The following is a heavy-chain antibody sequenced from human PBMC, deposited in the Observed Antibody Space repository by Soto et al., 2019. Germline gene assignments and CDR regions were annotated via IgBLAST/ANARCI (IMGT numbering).Heavy chain of an antibody. CDR3: AIIRFWGCLLYSDGFAP. D-gene: IGHD3-3*01. CDR2: IYWDDDK. CDR1: EFSLSTSGVG. V-gene: IGHV2-5*02. J-gene: IGHJ5*02. Sequence: SGPTLVNPTQTHTLTCTFSEFSLSTSGVGVGWIRQPPGKALEWLALIYWDDDKRYSPSLKSRLTITKDTSKNQVVLTMTNMELVDTAKYFCAIIRFWGCLLYSDGFAPWGQGTLVTVSS.